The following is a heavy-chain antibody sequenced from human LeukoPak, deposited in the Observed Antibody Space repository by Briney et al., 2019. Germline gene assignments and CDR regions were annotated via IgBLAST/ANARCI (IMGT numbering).Heavy chain of an antibody. CDR2: IYYSGGT. V-gene: IGHV4-31*11. CDR3: ARLLDGNLFDY. D-gene: IGHD2/OR15-2a*01. J-gene: IGHJ4*02. CDR1: GGSFSGYY. Sequence: SETLSLTCAVYGGSFSGYYWSWIRQHPGKGLEWIGYIYYSGGTYYNPSLKSRVTISVDTSKNQFSLKLSSVTAADTAVYYCARLLDGNLFDYWGQGTLVTVSS.